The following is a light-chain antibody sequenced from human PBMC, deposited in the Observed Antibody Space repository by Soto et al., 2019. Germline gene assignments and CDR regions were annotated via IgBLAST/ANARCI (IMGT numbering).Light chain of an antibody. Sequence: DIQMTQSPSSLSAAVGDRVTITCRASQGIDTYLAWYQQKPGKVPKLLIYAASTLQSGVPSRFSGSGSGTDFTLTISSLLPEDVATYYCQKYTRAPFTFGPGTKVDIK. J-gene: IGKJ3*01. CDR1: QGIDTY. CDR2: AAS. CDR3: QKYTRAPFT. V-gene: IGKV1-27*01.